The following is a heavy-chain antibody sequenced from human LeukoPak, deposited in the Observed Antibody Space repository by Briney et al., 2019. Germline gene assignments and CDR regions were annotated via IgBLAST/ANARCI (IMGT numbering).Heavy chain of an antibody. CDR3: ASDFWSGYYTPMGVNY. CDR2: INGGSNSR. D-gene: IGHD3-3*01. CDR1: GFTFSTKS. V-gene: IGHV3-21*05. J-gene: IGHJ4*02. Sequence: GGSLRLSCAASGFTFSTKSINWVRQAPGKGLEWVSYINGGSNSRYYADSVKGRFTISRDNAKNTLYLQMNSLRAEDTAVYYCASDFWSGYYTPMGVNYWGQGTLVTVSS.